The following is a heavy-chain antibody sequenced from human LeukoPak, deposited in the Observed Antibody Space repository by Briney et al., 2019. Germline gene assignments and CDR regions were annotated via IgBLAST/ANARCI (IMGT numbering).Heavy chain of an antibody. Sequence: PGGSLRLSCAASGFTFSSYAMSWVRQAPGKGLEWVSAISGSGGSTHYADSVKGRFTISRDNSKNTLYLQMNSLRAEDTAVYYCAKSERITMVRGVINYYYGMDVWGQGTTVTVSS. J-gene: IGHJ6*02. CDR1: GFTFSSYA. CDR2: ISGSGGST. CDR3: AKSERITMVRGVINYYYGMDV. D-gene: IGHD3-10*01. V-gene: IGHV3-23*01.